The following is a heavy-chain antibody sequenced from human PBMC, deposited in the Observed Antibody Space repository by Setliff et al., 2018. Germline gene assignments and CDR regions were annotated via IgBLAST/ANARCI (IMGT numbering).Heavy chain of an antibody. V-gene: IGHV3-23*01. CDR2: ISASGDTT. CDR3: AKRGPYCSGGTCHYYFDY. D-gene: IGHD2-15*01. CDR1: GFTFSSYA. Sequence: GGSLRLSCAASGFTFSSYAITWVRQAPGKGLEWVSMISASGDTTYYADSVKGRFTISRDNSKNTVYLEMNSLRAEDTAVYYCAKRGPYCSGGTCHYYFDYWGQGTLVTVSS. J-gene: IGHJ4*02.